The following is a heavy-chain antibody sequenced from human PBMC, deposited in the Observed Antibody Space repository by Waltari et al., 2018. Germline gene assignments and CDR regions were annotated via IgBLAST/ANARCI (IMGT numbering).Heavy chain of an antibody. V-gene: IGHV4-34*01. J-gene: IGHJ1*01. CDR2: INRGGNI. CDR1: GGPFSGYY. CDR3: ARAEQGGSAVGPDFQH. D-gene: IGHD1-26*01. Sequence: QVHLQQWGAGLLKPSETLSLTCAVYGGPFSGYYWAWLRQPPGKGPEWIGEINRGGNIHLNPSRTSRVIMSVDTSTNQVFRKLTSVTAADTAVYYCARAEQGGSAVGPDFQHWGQGTLVTVSS.